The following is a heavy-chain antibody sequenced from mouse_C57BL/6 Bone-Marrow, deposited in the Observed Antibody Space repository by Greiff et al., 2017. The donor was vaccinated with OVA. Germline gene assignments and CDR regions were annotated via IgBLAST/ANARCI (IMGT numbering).Heavy chain of an antibody. CDR1: GYAFSSSW. CDR3: ARWSYVRGLYYFDY. Sequence: QVQLKQSGPELVKPGASVKISCKASGYAFSSSWMNWVKQRPGKGLEWIGRIYPGDGDTNYNGKFKGKATLTADKSSSTAYMQLSSLTSEDSAVYFCARWSYVRGLYYFDYWGQGTTLTVSS. J-gene: IGHJ2*01. D-gene: IGHD2-12*01. CDR2: IYPGDGDT. V-gene: IGHV1-82*01.